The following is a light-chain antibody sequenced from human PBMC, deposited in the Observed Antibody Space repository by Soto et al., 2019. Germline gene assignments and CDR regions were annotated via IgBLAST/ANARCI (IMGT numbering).Light chain of an antibody. CDR2: GAS. Sequence: EIVLTQSPGTLSLSPGERATLSCRASQSVSSNYLAWYQQKPGQAPRLLIYGASSRATGIPDRFSGSGSGTDFTLTISRLEPEDFAVYYCQQCGTSHIFTFGPGTKVDIK. V-gene: IGKV3-20*01. CDR3: QQCGTSHIFT. CDR1: QSVSSNY. J-gene: IGKJ3*01.